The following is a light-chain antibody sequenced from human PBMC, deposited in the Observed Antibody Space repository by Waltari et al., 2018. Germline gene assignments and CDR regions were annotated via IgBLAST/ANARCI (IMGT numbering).Light chain of an antibody. CDR2: RAS. Sequence: EIVLTQSPGTASLSPGERVTLSCRASQSVGSNSLAWYQQKPGQAPRLVIYRASRRATGIPDRFSGSGSGTDFSLTISRLEPEDFAVYYCQQHGTLPATFGQGTKVEIK. J-gene: IGKJ1*01. CDR1: QSVGSNS. V-gene: IGKV3-20*01. CDR3: QQHGTLPAT.